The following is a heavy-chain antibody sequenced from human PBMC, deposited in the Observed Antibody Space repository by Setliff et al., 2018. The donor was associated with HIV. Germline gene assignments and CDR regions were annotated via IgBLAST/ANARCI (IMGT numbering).Heavy chain of an antibody. V-gene: IGHV4-39*01. Sequence: PSETLSLTCTVSGASISGSSFYWGWIRQPPGRGLEWIGTIYYSGNTYYNPSLKSRVSISIDASKNQFSLKLNSVTAADTALYYCARHLRGYSGGWYDEALAFNYWGQGTLVTVSS. CDR1: GASISGSSFY. CDR3: ARHLRGYSGGWYDEALAFNY. D-gene: IGHD6-19*01. J-gene: IGHJ4*02. CDR2: IYYSGNT.